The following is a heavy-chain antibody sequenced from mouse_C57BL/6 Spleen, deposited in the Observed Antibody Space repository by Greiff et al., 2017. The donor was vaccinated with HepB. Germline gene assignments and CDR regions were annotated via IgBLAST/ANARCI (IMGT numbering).Heavy chain of an antibody. CDR1: GFSFNTYA. CDR3: VRGNWDFDY. V-gene: IGHV10-1*01. D-gene: IGHD4-1*01. J-gene: IGHJ2*01. Sequence: EVQGVESGGGLVQPKGSLKLSCAASGFSFNTYAMNWVRQAPGKGLEWVARIRSKSNNYATYYADSVKDRFTISRDDSESMLYLQMNNVKTEDTAMYYCVRGNWDFDYWGQGTTLTVSS. CDR2: IRSKSNNYAT.